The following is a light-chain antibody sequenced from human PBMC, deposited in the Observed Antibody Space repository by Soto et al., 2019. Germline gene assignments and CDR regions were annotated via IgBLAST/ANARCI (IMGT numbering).Light chain of an antibody. CDR3: QQYGTSPWT. Sequence: EIVLTQSPGTLSLSPGERATLSCRASQSVINSYLAWYQQKPGQAPRLLLYGAYNRATGIPDRFSGSGSGTDFTLTISRLEPEDFAVYYCQQYGTSPWTFGQGTKVDI. V-gene: IGKV3-20*01. CDR2: GAY. J-gene: IGKJ1*01. CDR1: QSVINSY.